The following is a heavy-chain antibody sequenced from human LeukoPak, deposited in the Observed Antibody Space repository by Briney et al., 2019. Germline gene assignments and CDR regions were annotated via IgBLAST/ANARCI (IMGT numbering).Heavy chain of an antibody. V-gene: IGHV6-1*01. CDR1: GDSVSSNSAA. CDR3: ARAIEDSSGDAFDI. Sequence: SQTLSLTCAISGDSVSSNSAAWNWIRQSPSRGLEWLGRTYYRSKWYNDYAVSVKSRITINPDTSKNQSPLQLNSVTPEDTAVYYCARAIEDSSGDAFDIWGQGTMVTVSS. J-gene: IGHJ3*02. CDR2: TYYRSKWYN. D-gene: IGHD3-22*01.